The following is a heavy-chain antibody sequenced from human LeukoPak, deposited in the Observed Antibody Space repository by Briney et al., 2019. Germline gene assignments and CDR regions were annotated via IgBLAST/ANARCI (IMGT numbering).Heavy chain of an antibody. CDR3: ARPWIVGAKAFDI. Sequence: PSETLSLTCTVSGGSISSSRYCWGWISPPPGKGLEWIGSIYYSGSTYYNPSLKNRVTISVDTSKNQFSLKLSSVTAADTAVYYCARPWIVGAKAFDIWGQGTMVTVSS. CDR1: GGSISSSRYC. CDR2: IYYSGST. V-gene: IGHV4-39*01. J-gene: IGHJ3*02. D-gene: IGHD1-26*01.